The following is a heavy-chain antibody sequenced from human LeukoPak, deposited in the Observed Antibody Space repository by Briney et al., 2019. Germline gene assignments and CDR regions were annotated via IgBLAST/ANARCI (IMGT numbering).Heavy chain of an antibody. CDR2: IYYSGST. D-gene: IGHD1-26*01. CDR1: GGSISSYY. J-gene: IGHJ4*02. V-gene: IGHV4-59*01. Sequence: PSETLSLTCTVSGGSISSYYWSWIRQPPGKGLEWIGYIYYSGSTNYNPSLKSRVTISVDTSKNQFSLKLSSVTAADTAVYYCARLGVGGSYSYYFDYWGQGTLVTVSS. CDR3: ARLGVGGSYSYYFDY.